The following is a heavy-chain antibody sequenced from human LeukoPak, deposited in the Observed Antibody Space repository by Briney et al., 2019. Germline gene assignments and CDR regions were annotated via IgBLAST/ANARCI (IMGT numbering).Heavy chain of an antibody. CDR2: MYYSGST. D-gene: IGHD6-13*01. CDR3: ARGGIAAAGIPLRI. V-gene: IGHV4-59*01. CDR1: GDSISSYY. Sequence: SETLSLTCTASGDSISSYYWSWIRQPPGKGLEWIGYMYYSGSTYYNPSLKSRVSISVDTSKNQFSLKLTSVTAADTAVYYCARGGIAAAGIPLRIWGQGTMVTVSS. J-gene: IGHJ3*02.